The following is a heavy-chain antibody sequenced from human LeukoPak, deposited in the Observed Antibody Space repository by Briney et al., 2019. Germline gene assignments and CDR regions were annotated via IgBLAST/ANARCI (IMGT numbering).Heavy chain of an antibody. CDR2: ISTSGDIT. CDR1: GFTFSNNE. Sequence: GGSLGLSCVASGFTFSNNEMIWVRQAPGKGLEWVSYISTSGDITHYADSVKGRFTMSRDNARNSLFLQMNSLRAEDTAVYYCARWAWGIDYWGQGTLVTVSS. V-gene: IGHV3-48*03. CDR3: ARWAWGIDY. J-gene: IGHJ4*02. D-gene: IGHD3-16*01.